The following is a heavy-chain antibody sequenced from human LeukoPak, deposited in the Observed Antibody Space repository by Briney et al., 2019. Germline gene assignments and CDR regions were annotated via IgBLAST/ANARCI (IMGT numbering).Heavy chain of an antibody. D-gene: IGHD4-17*01. CDR1: GYTFTGYY. CDR3: ARADTLRSFDY. V-gene: IGHV1-69*06. J-gene: IGHJ4*02. CDR2: IIPIFGTA. Sequence: GASVKVSCTASGYTFTGYYMHWVRQAPGQGLEWMGRIIPIFGTANYAQKFQGRVTITADKSTSTAYMELSSLRSEDTAVYYCARADTLRSFDYWGQGTLVTVSS.